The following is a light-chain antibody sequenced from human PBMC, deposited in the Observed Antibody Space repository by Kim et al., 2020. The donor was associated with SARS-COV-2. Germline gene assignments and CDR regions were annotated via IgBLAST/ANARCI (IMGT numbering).Light chain of an antibody. Sequence: IVLTQSPATLSVSPGERATLSCRVSHNVGSNLAWYQRKPGQAPRLLIYGASTRATGVPDRFSGSGSETEFTLTISSLQSEDFALYYCQQYYNWRTFGLGTKVDIK. CDR1: HNVGSN. CDR2: GAS. CDR3: QQYYNWRT. J-gene: IGKJ1*01. V-gene: IGKV3-15*01.